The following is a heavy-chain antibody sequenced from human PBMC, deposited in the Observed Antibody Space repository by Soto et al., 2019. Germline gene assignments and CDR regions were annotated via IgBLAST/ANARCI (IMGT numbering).Heavy chain of an antibody. CDR2: ISGSGGYT. Sequence: EVQLLESGGDLEQPGGSLRLSCAASGFTFNSYAMTWVRQAPGKGLEWVSAISGSGGYTYYADSVKGRFTISRDNSKNTLFLQMNSLTAEDTAIYYCAKERYYDYVWETYYYYGMDVWGQGATVTVSS. D-gene: IGHD3-16*01. CDR3: AKERYYDYVWETYYYYGMDV. CDR1: GFTFNSYA. V-gene: IGHV3-23*01. J-gene: IGHJ6*02.